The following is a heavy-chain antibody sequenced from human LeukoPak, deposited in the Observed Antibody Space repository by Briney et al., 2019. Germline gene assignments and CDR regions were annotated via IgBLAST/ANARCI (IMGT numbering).Heavy chain of an antibody. CDR1: GGSISSGDYY. Sequence: PSETLSLTCTVSGGSISSGDYYWSWIRQPPGKGLEWIGYIYYSGSTYYNPSLKSRVTISVDTSKNQFSLKLSSVTAADTAVYYCARDPVTTVTTFDYWGQGTLVTVYS. D-gene: IGHD4-17*01. J-gene: IGHJ4*02. CDR3: ARDPVTTVTTFDY. V-gene: IGHV4-30-4*08. CDR2: IYYSGST.